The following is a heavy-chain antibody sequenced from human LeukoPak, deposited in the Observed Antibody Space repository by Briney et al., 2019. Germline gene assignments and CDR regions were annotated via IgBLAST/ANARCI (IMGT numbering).Heavy chain of an antibody. J-gene: IGHJ4*02. V-gene: IGHV4-59*01. CDR3: ARGDTVVTPRLDY. CDR2: IYYSGST. D-gene: IGHD4-23*01. CDR1: GGSISSYY. Sequence: SETLSLTCTVSGGSISSYYWSWIRKPPGKGLEWIGYIYYSGSTNYNPSLKSRVTISVDTSKNQFSLKLSSVTAADTAVYYCARGDTVVTPRLDYWGQGTLVTVSS.